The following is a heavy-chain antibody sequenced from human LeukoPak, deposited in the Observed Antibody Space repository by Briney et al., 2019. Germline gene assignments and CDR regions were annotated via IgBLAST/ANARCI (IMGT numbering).Heavy chain of an antibody. CDR1: GGSISSYY. Sequence: KSSETLSLTCTVSGGSISSYYWSWIRQPPGKGLEWIGYIYYSGSTNYNPSLKSRVTISVDTSKNQFSLKLSSVTAADTAVYYCARCPTYYYDSSGYDYFDYWGQGTLVTVSS. CDR2: IYYSGST. D-gene: IGHD3-22*01. J-gene: IGHJ4*02. V-gene: IGHV4-59*01. CDR3: ARCPTYYYDSSGYDYFDY.